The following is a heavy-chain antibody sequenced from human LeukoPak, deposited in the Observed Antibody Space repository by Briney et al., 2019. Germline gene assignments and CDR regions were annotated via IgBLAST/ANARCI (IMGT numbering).Heavy chain of an antibody. CDR1: GYTFTSYG. Sequence: ASVKVSCKTSGYTFTSYGINWVRQAPGQGLKWLAWLRSYTRDTNYVQKVQGRVTMTTDTSTNTAYMELRSLRSDDTAVYYGARGPGIAVVGVFDYWGQGSLVTVSS. V-gene: IGHV1-18*04. D-gene: IGHD6-19*01. CDR3: ARGPGIAVVGVFDY. CDR2: LRSYTRDT. J-gene: IGHJ4*02.